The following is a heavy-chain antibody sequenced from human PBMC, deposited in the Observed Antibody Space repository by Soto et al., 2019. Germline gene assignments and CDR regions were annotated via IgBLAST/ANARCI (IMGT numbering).Heavy chain of an antibody. CDR3: AREGGYSYTCDFDS. CDR1: GGSITGSY. Sequence: QVQLQESGPGLVRPSATLFLTCTVSGGSITGSYWSWIRQPAGKGLEWMGHLSTSGTPIYSPSLKSRATMSVDTSKNQFSLKLRSVTAADTAVYYCAREGGYSYTCDFDSWGQGTLVSVSS. CDR2: LSTSGTP. V-gene: IGHV4-4*07. J-gene: IGHJ4*02. D-gene: IGHD5-18*01.